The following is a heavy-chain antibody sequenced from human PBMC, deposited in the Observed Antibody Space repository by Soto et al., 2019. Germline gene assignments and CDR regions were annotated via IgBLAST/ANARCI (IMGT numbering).Heavy chain of an antibody. V-gene: IGHV3-23*01. CDR1: GFICSSYD. Sequence: PGGSLRLSCAVSGFICSSYDMSWVRQAPGKGPEWVSTILVGGSTHYEDSVKGRFTISRDTSKNTVYLQMNSLTAGDTAVYYCAKATATGGGAFEICGQGTMVTV. D-gene: IGHD2-8*02. J-gene: IGHJ3*02. CDR3: AKATATGGGAFEI. CDR2: ILVGGST.